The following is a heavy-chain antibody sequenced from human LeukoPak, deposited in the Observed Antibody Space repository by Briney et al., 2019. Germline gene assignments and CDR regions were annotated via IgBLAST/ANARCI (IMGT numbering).Heavy chain of an antibody. CDR3: ARLVDTTMVDY. V-gene: IGHV5-51*01. Sequence: GESLQISCQASGSIFTSYWIGWVRQVPGKGLEWMGIIYPDDSDTRYSPSFQGQVTISADKSISTAYLLWSSLKASDTAMYYCARLVDTTMVDYWGQGSLVTVSS. CDR1: GSIFTSYW. D-gene: IGHD5-18*01. CDR2: IYPDDSDT. J-gene: IGHJ4*02.